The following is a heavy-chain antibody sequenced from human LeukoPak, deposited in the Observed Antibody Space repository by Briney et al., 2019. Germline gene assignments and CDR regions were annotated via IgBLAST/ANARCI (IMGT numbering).Heavy chain of an antibody. Sequence: SETLSLTCTVSGGSISSYYWSWIRQPPGKGLEWIGYIYYSGSTNYNPSLKSRVTISVDTSKNQFSLKLSSVTAADTAVYYCARGNGGYDNPAGSNYWGQGTLVTVSS. CDR3: ARGNGGYDNPAGSNY. V-gene: IGHV4-59*01. D-gene: IGHD5-12*01. CDR1: GGSISSYY. J-gene: IGHJ4*02. CDR2: IYYSGST.